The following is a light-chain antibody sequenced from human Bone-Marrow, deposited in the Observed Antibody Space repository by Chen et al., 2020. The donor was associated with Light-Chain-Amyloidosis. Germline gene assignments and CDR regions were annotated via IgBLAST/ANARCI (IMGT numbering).Light chain of an antibody. CDR3: QQYNNWPRT. V-gene: IGKV3-15*01. CDR2: GAS. J-gene: IGKJ1*01. Sequence: EIVMTQSPSTLSVSPGERATLSCRASQSVSSNLAWYQQKPGQAPRLLIYGASTRATGIPARFSGSGSGTEFTLNIRSLQSEDFAVYYCQQYNNWPRTFGQGIKVEIK. CDR1: QSVSSN.